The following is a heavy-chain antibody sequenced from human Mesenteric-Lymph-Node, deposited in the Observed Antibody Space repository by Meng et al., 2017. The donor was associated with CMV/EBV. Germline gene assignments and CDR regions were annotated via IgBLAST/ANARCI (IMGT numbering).Heavy chain of an antibody. D-gene: IGHD4-17*01. CDR3: ARDLYGDQNY. CDR1: GFTFSSYA. Sequence: LSLTCAASGFTFSSYAMTWVRQAPGKGLEWVSAITGSGGSTYYADSVKGRFTNSRDNSKNTLYLQMNSLRAEDTAVYYCARDLYGDQNYWGQGTLVTVSS. V-gene: IGHV3-23*01. J-gene: IGHJ4*02. CDR2: ITGSGGST.